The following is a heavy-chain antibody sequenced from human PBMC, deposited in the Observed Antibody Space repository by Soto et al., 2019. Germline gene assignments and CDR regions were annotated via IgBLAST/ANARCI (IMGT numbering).Heavy chain of an antibody. V-gene: IGHV3-53*01. Sequence: LRLDCEAFGFAGSGKTYVAWVREAPGKGLEWVSALYDLDGTYYADSVRGRFTTSSDSSRTTVYLQMNSLRPDDTAVYSCATWHLQEHAYDIWGQGTMVTVSS. J-gene: IGHJ3*02. CDR1: GFAGSGKTY. D-gene: IGHD1-26*01. CDR3: ATWHLQEHAYDI. CDR2: LYDLDGT.